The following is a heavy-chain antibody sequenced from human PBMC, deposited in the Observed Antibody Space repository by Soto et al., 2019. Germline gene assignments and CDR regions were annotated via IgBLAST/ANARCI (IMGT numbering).Heavy chain of an antibody. Sequence: ASVKVSCKASGYTFTSYGISWVRQAPGQGLEWMGWISAYNGNTNYAQKLQGRVTMTRNTSTSTAYMELSSLRSDDTAVYYCARGVAIYGDTPNNWFDPWGQGTLVTVSS. D-gene: IGHD4-17*01. CDR2: ISAYNGNT. J-gene: IGHJ5*02. CDR1: GYTFTSYG. V-gene: IGHV1-18*01. CDR3: ARGVAIYGDTPNNWFDP.